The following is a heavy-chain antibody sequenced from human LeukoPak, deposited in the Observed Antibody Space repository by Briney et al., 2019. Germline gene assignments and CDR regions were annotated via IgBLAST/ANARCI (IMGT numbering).Heavy chain of an antibody. CDR1: GYTFTSYD. J-gene: IGHJ4*02. CDR3: ARVLIFPGTFDY. Sequence: ASVKVSCKASGYTFTSYDINWVRQATGQGLEWMGGIIPIFGTANYAQKFQGRVTITADESTSTAYMELSSLRSEDTAVYYCARVLIFPGTFDYWGQGTLVTVSS. CDR2: IIPIFGTA. V-gene: IGHV1-69*13. D-gene: IGHD6-13*01.